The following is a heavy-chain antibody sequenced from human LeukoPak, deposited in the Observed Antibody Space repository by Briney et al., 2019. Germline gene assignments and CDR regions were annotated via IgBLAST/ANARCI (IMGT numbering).Heavy chain of an antibody. V-gene: IGHV3-48*02. CDR2: ISSSSSTI. D-gene: IGHD6-13*01. Sequence: PGGSLRLSCAASGFTFSSYSMNWVRQAPGKGLEWVSYISSSSSTIYYADSVKGRFTISRDNAKNSLYLQMNSLRDEDTAVYYCAIHLGSSWNPDAFDIWGQGTMVTVSS. J-gene: IGHJ3*02. CDR3: AIHLGSSWNPDAFDI. CDR1: GFTFSSYS.